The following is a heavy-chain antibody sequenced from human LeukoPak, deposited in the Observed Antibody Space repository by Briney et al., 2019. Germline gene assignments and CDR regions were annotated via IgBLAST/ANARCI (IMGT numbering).Heavy chain of an antibody. V-gene: IGHV4-38-2*02. Sequence: SETLSLICTVPGYSISSGYYWGWPRQPPGKGLEWIGSIYHSGSTYYNPSLKSRVTISVDTSKNQFSLKLSSVTAADTAVYYCARVRGYGGNPGYWGQGTLVTVSS. CDR1: GYSISSGYY. CDR3: ARVRGYGGNPGY. J-gene: IGHJ4*02. D-gene: IGHD4-23*01. CDR2: IYHSGST.